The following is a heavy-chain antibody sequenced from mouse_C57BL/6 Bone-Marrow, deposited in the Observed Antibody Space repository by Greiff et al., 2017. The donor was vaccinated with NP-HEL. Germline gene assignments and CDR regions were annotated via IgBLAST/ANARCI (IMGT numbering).Heavy chain of an antibody. V-gene: IGHV1-76*01. D-gene: IGHD1-1*01. J-gene: IGHJ2*01. CDR3: AVTTVADYFDY. CDR2: IYPGSGNT. CDR1: GYTFTDYY. Sequence: QVQLQQSGAELVRPGASVKLSCKASGYTFTDYYINWVKQRPGQGLEWIARIYPGSGNTYYNEKFKGKATLTAEKSSSTAYMQLSSLTSEDSAVYFCAVTTVADYFDYWGRGTTLTVSS.